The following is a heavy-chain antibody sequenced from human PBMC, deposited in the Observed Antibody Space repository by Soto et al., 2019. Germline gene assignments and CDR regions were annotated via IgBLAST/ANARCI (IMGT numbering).Heavy chain of an antibody. CDR3: ARGIYYYGSGSYPYYYYGMDV. Sequence: VKVSCKASGGTFSSYAISWVRQAPGQGLEWMGGIIPTFGTANYAQKFQGRVTITADESTSTAYMELSSLRSEDTAVYYCARGIYYYGSGSYPYYYYGMDVWGQGTTVTVSS. CDR2: IIPTFGTA. CDR1: GGTFSSYA. V-gene: IGHV1-69*13. J-gene: IGHJ6*02. D-gene: IGHD3-10*01.